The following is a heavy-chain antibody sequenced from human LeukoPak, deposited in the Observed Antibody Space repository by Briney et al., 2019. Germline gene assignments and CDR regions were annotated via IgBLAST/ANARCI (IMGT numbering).Heavy chain of an antibody. J-gene: IGHJ4*02. CDR2: ISSSGDNT. CDR1: GFTFSSYA. V-gene: IGHV3-23*01. D-gene: IGHD4-17*01. CDR3: AKATTVTHHLDY. Sequence: GGSLRLSCAASGFTFSSYAMSWVRQAPGKGLEWVSTISSSGDNTYYADSVKGRFTISRDTSKNTLYLQMNSLRAEDTAVYYCAKATTVTHHLDYWGQGTLVTVSS.